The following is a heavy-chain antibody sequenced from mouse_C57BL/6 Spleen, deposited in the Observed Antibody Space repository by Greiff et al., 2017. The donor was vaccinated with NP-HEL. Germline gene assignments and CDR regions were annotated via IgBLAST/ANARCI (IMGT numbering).Heavy chain of an antibody. D-gene: IGHD1-1*01. Sequence: QVQLQQSGAELVKPGASVKLSCKASGYTFTSYWMHWVKQRPGRGLEWIGRIDPNSGGTKYNEKFKSKATLTVDKPSSTAYMQLSSLTSEDSAVYYCARSGGSSYGNWYFDVWGTGTTVTVSS. J-gene: IGHJ1*03. CDR1: GYTFTSYW. CDR3: ARSGGSSYGNWYFDV. V-gene: IGHV1-72*01. CDR2: IDPNSGGT.